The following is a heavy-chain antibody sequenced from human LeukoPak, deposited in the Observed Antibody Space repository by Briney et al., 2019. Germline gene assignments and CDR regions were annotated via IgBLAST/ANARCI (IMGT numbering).Heavy chain of an antibody. CDR1: GYTFTAYY. Sequence: ASVKVSCKASGYTFTAYYLHWLRRAPGHGFEWLRWINPNSGDTNYAQTFQRRVTMTRDTSISTAHMEMSRLRSDETAVYYCARANFLYCSSTTCLFDYWGQGTLVTVSS. J-gene: IGHJ4*02. CDR2: INPNSGDT. V-gene: IGHV1-2*02. CDR3: ARANFLYCSSTTCLFDY. D-gene: IGHD2-2*01.